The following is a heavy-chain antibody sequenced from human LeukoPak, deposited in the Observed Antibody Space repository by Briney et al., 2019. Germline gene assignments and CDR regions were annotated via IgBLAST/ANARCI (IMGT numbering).Heavy chain of an antibody. CDR1: GFTFSSYS. Sequence: GGSLRLSCAASGFTFSSYSMNWVRQAPGKGLEWVSYISISSSIIYYADSVKGRFTISRDNAKNSLYLQMNSLRAEDTAVYYCARSWGYSYGYSDYWGQGTLVTVSS. V-gene: IGHV3-48*04. CDR2: ISISSSII. J-gene: IGHJ4*02. D-gene: IGHD5-18*01. CDR3: ARSWGYSYGYSDY.